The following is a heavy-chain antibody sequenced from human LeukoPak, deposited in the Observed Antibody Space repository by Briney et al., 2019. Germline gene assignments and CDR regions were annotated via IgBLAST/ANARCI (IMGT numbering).Heavy chain of an antibody. CDR3: ARRHGYSSGWYETKRYYYYYMDV. Sequence: PSETLSLTCAVYGGSFSGYYWSWIRQPPGKGLEWIGEINHSGSTNYNPPLKSRVTISVDTSKNQFSLKLSSVTAADTAVYYCARRHGYSSGWYETKRYYYYYMDVWGKGTTVTISS. CDR1: GGSFSGYY. V-gene: IGHV4-34*01. D-gene: IGHD6-19*01. CDR2: INHSGST. J-gene: IGHJ6*03.